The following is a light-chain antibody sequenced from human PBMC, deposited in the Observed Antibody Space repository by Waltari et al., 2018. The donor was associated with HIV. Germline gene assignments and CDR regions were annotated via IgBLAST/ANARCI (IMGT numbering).Light chain of an antibody. Sequence: SYELTQPPPMSVSPGQTARITCSGDALPQQYACWYQQKPGQAPLVLIYKADDRPSGIPERFSGSSSGTTVTLTISGVQAEDEADYYCQSSDSSGIYPVFGGGTKLTVL. CDR3: QSSDSSGIYPV. CDR1: ALPQQY. CDR2: KAD. V-gene: IGLV3-25*03. J-gene: IGLJ3*02.